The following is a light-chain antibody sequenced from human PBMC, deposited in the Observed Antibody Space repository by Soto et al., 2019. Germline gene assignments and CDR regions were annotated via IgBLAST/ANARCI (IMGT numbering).Light chain of an antibody. J-gene: IGKJ5*01. CDR1: QSVRSN. V-gene: IGKV3-15*01. CDR2: GAS. CDR3: EQYNNWPIT. Sequence: EIVMTQSPATLSVSPGERATLSCRASQSVRSNLAWYQQKPGQAPRLLIYGASTRATGIPARFSGFGSGTEFTLTISSLQSEDFAVYYCEQYNNWPITFGQGTRLEIK.